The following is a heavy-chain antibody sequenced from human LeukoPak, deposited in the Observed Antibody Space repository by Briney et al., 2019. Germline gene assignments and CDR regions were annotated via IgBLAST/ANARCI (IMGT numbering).Heavy chain of an antibody. Sequence: HPGGSLRLSCAASGFTFSSYAMTWVRQAPGKGLEWVSGISGSGGSTYFADSVKGRFTISRDNAKNSLYLQMNSLRAEDTAVYYCARRTGDYLYYFDYWGQGTLVTVSS. CDR2: ISGSGGST. J-gene: IGHJ4*02. D-gene: IGHD2-8*02. V-gene: IGHV3-23*01. CDR1: GFTFSSYA. CDR3: ARRTGDYLYYFDY.